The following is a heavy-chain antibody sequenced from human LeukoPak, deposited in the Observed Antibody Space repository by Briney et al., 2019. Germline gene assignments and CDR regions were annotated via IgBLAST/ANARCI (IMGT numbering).Heavy chain of an antibody. CDR1: GFTFSSDW. Sequence: GGSLRLSCAASGFTFSSDWMSWVRQAPGKGLEWVANIKQDGSEKYYVDSVKGRFTISRDNAKNSLYLQMNSLRAEDTAVYYCARGAIIAVAGNFDYWGQGTLVTVSS. J-gene: IGHJ4*02. CDR3: ARGAIIAVAGNFDY. D-gene: IGHD6-19*01. V-gene: IGHV3-7*01. CDR2: IKQDGSEK.